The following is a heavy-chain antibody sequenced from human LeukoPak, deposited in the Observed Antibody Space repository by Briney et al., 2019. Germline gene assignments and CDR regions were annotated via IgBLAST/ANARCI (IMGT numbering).Heavy chain of an antibody. J-gene: IGHJ4*02. CDR2: IIPICGTA. V-gene: IGHV1-69*01. CDR3: FFQAEDGIRDFDWLLFPFDY. Sequence: AAVKVYCKASGGNFSSYAISWVLQAPGYVLQWMGGIIPICGTANYAQRFHVRVTITADESTSTAYMELSSLRSEETAVYYFFFQAEDGIRDFDWLLFPFDYWGQGTLVTVSS. CDR1: GGNFSSYA. D-gene: IGHD3-9*01.